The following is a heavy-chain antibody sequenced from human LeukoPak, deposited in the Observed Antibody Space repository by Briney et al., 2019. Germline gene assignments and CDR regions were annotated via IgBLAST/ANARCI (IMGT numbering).Heavy chain of an antibody. CDR3: ARERPGEDTFDI. Sequence: GGSLRLSCAAFGFTFSDYYMSWIRQAPGKGLEWVSYISKSGSDTDFADSVKGRFIISRDNAKNSLYLQMNSLRTEDTAVYYCARERPGEDTFDIWGQGTMVTVSS. D-gene: IGHD7-27*01. CDR1: GFTFSDYY. CDR2: ISKSGSDT. V-gene: IGHV3-11*06. J-gene: IGHJ3*02.